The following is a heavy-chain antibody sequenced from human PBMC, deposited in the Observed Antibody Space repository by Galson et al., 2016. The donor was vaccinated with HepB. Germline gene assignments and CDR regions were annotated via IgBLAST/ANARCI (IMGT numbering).Heavy chain of an antibody. CDR1: GFIFSHYN. J-gene: IGHJ4*02. Sequence: SLRLSCAASGFIFSHYNMFWARQAPGKGLEWVAIIPSDGGNTIYADSVRGRLAISRDNSKNTLYLQMTSLRPEDTAVYYCAIDYYGSGSFDFWGQGTLVTVSS. CDR2: IPSDGGNT. V-gene: IGHV3-30*03. D-gene: IGHD3-10*01. CDR3: AIDYYGSGSFDF.